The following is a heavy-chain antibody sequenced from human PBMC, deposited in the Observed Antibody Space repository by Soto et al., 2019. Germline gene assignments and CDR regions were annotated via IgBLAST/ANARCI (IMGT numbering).Heavy chain of an antibody. J-gene: IGHJ4*02. CDR1: GYTFTRYA. D-gene: IGHD3-16*02. CDR2: INAGNGNT. Sequence: ASVKVSCKASGYTFTRYAMHWVRQAPGQRLEWMGWINAGNGNTKYSQKFQGRVTITRDTSASTAYMELSSLRSEDTAVYYCAREGPNYVWGSYRYPGPYWGQGTLVTVSS. V-gene: IGHV1-3*01. CDR3: AREGPNYVWGSYRYPGPY.